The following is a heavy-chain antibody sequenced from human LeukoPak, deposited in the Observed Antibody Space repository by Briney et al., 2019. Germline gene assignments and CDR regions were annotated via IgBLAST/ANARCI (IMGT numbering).Heavy chain of an antibody. V-gene: IGHV3-23*01. J-gene: IGHJ4*02. CDR2: ISGSGGST. CDR3: AKDPTWGGTYDYFDY. D-gene: IGHD1-26*01. CDR1: GFTFSSYA. Sequence: GGSLRLSCAASGFTFSSYAMSWVRQAPGKGLEWVSVISGSGGSTYYADSVKGRFTISRDNYKNTLYLQVNSLRAEDTAVYYCAKDPTWGGTYDYFDYWGQGTLVTVSS.